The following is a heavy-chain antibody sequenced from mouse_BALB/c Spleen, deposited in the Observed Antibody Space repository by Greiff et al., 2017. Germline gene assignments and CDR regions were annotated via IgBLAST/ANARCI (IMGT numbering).Heavy chain of an antibody. CDR2: IWAGGST. J-gene: IGHJ4*01. Sequence: VNVVESGPGLVAPSQSLSITCTVSGFSLTSYGVHWVRQPPGKGLEWLGVIWAGGSTNYNSALMSRLSISKDNSKSQVFLKMNSLQTDDTAMYYCARVEYGPSYYYAMDYWGQGTSVTVSS. D-gene: IGHD2-10*02. CDR1: GFSLTSYG. CDR3: ARVEYGPSYYYAMDY. V-gene: IGHV2-9*02.